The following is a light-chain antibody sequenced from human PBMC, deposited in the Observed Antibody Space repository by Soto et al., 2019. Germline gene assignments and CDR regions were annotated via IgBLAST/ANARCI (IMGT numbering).Light chain of an antibody. V-gene: IGLV3-21*04. CDR1: NIGTKN. CDR2: YDS. CDR3: QVWDSNSDHYV. J-gene: IGLJ1*01. Sequence: SYELTQPPSVSVAPGKTATITCGGANIGTKNVHWYQQKPGQAPVLVFRYDSDRPSGIPERFSGSNSGNTATLTNGRVEAGDEADYHCQVWDSNSDHYVFGTGTKLTVL.